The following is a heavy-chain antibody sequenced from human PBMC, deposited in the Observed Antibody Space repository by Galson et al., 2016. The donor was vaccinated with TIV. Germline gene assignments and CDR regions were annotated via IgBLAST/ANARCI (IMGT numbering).Heavy chain of an antibody. Sequence: QSGAEVKKAGDSLRISCKHSGNSFRNSWIAWVRQMPGKGLEWIGMIFPDDSDTRYSPSFQGPVTISVDKSIKTAYRDWSTMEASDTAIYYCARLAYCTPTCHTYDAFPIWGQGTRVTVS. D-gene: IGHD2-8*01. J-gene: IGHJ3*02. V-gene: IGHV5-51*01. CDR2: IFPDDSDT. CDR1: GNSFRNSW. CDR3: ARLAYCTPTCHTYDAFPI.